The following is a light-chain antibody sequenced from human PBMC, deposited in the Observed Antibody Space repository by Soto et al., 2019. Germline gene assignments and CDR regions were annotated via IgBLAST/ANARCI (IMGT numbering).Light chain of an antibody. J-gene: IGKJ2*01. CDR2: MAS. CDR3: QQYKGDARR. V-gene: IGKV1-5*03. Sequence: DIQMTQSPSTLSASVGDRVTITCRASRSISSWLAWYQQKPGKAPKLLIYMASRFESGVPSRCSGSGSETEFTLTITSLQPDDFADYYCQQYKGDARRFGQGTRLEIK. CDR1: RSISSW.